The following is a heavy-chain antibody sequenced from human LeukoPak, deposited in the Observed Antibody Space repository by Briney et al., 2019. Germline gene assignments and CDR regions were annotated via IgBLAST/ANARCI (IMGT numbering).Heavy chain of an antibody. J-gene: IGHJ4*02. CDR3: VRVVTGSVDY. D-gene: IGHD3-10*01. V-gene: IGHV4-59*11. Sequence: SETLSLTCTVPGGSISGHYWGWIRQPPGKGLEWIGYIYYTGDTNYIPSLESRVTISVDTSKNQFSLKLGSVTAADTAIYYCVRVVTGSVDYWGQGTLVPVSS. CDR2: IYYTGDT. CDR1: GGSISGHY.